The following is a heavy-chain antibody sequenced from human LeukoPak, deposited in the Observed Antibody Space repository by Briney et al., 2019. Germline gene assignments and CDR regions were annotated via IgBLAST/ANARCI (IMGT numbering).Heavy chain of an antibody. V-gene: IGHV4-4*02. CDR2: IYHSGYT. CDR3: AVPPYNSGGYTFDV. Sequence: SGTLSLTCTVSGGSISSRKWWGWVRQPPGKGLEWIGEIYHSGYTNYNPSFKSRVTISEDQSRNQFSLKLTSVTAADTAIYYCAVPPYNSGGYTFDVWGQGTMVSVSS. D-gene: IGHD5-12*01. J-gene: IGHJ3*01. CDR1: GGSISSRKW.